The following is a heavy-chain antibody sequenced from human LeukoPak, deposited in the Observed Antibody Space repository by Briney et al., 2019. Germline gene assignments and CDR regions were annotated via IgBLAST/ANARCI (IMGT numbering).Heavy chain of an antibody. Sequence: PGGSLRLSCAASGFTFSSYAMSWVRQAPGKGLEWVSAISGSGGSTYYADSVKGRFTISRDNSKNTLYLQMNSLRAEDTAVYYCVKVGVTMVRGVPYFDYWGQGTLVTVSS. J-gene: IGHJ4*02. CDR2: ISGSGGST. V-gene: IGHV3-23*01. CDR1: GFTFSSYA. CDR3: VKVGVTMVRGVPYFDY. D-gene: IGHD3-10*01.